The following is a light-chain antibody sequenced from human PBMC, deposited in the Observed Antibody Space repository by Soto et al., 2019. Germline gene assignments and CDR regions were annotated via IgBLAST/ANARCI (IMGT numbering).Light chain of an antibody. CDR1: QSVSSSY. V-gene: IGKV3-20*01. J-gene: IGKJ1*01. CDR2: GAS. Sequence: EIVLTQSPGTLSLSPGERATLSCRASQSVSSSYLAWYQQKPGQAPRLLIYGASSRATGIPDRFSGSGSGTDFTLTISRLESEDYAVYYCQKYGSSRWTFGQGTRWISN. CDR3: QKYGSSRWT.